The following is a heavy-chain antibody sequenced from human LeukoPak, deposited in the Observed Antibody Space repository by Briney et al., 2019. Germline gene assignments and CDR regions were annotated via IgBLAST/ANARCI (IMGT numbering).Heavy chain of an antibody. Sequence: GASVKVSCKAFGHSLTSYSMHWVRQAPGQGLEWMGIINPSGGSTSYAQKFQGRVTMTRDTSTSTVYMEVTSLRSEDTAVYYCARGRSSMVRGYYYYYMDVWGKGTTVTISS. D-gene: IGHD3-10*01. J-gene: IGHJ6*03. V-gene: IGHV1-46*01. CDR2: INPSGGST. CDR3: ARGRSSMVRGYYYYYMDV. CDR1: GHSLTSYS.